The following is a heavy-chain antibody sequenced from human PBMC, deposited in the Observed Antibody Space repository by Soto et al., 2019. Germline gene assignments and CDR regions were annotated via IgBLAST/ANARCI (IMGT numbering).Heavy chain of an antibody. V-gene: IGHV3-23*01. Sequence: KGLKWISAISSSNGSTYYADSVKGRFTISRDNSKNTLYLQMNSLRAEDTAVYYCAKDRRFFFFQAEDGIRGVRSVSAFLRNRSSDL. J-gene: IGHJ2*01. CDR2: ISSSNGST. D-gene: IGHD3-3*01. CDR3: AKDRRFFFFQAEDGIRGVRSVSAFLRNRSSDL.